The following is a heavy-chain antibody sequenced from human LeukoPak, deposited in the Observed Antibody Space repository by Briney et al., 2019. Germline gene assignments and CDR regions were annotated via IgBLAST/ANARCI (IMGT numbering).Heavy chain of an antibody. Sequence: PGGSLRLSCAASGFTFSSYAMSWVRQAPGKGLEWVSAISGSGGSTYYADSVKGRFTISRDNSKNTVYLQMNSLRAEDTAVYYCAKEGSITMIVTRGYFDYWGQGPLVTVS. CDR3: AKEGSITMIVTRGYFDY. CDR2: ISGSGGST. CDR1: GFTFSSYA. V-gene: IGHV3-23*01. D-gene: IGHD3-22*01. J-gene: IGHJ4*02.